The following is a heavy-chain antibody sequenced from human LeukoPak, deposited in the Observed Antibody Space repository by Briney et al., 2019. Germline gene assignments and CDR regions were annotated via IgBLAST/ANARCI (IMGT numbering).Heavy chain of an antibody. CDR3: ARGGLTTNDY. D-gene: IGHD3-10*01. CDR1: GFTFSNYG. V-gene: IGHV3-33*01. J-gene: IGHJ4*02. Sequence: GRSLRLSCAASGFTFSNYGMHWVRQAPGKGLEWVAVIWYDGSNKYYADSVKGRFTISRDNSKNTLYLQMNSLRAEDTAVYYCARGGLTTNDYWGQGTLVTVSS. CDR2: IWYDGSNK.